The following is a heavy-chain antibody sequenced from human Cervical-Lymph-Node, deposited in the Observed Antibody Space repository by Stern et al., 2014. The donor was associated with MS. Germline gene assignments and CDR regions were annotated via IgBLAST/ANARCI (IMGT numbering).Heavy chain of an antibody. J-gene: IGHJ4*02. CDR2: IYPGDSET. D-gene: IGHD1-14*01. CDR3: ARQTTAWASDV. Sequence: QLVQSGAELIRPGESLKISCKGSGFKFSIYWIAWVRQMPGKGLEWMGIIYPGDSETRYSPSFQGQVTMSADKSTSTAYLQWSSLNASDTAMYFCARQTTAWASDVWGQGTLVTVSS. CDR1: GFKFSIYW. V-gene: IGHV5-51*01.